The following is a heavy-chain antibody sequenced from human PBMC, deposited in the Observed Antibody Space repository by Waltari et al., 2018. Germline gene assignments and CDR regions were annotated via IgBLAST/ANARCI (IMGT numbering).Heavy chain of an antibody. CDR3: ARDIAARLHDY. CDR1: GGSISTSKYY. V-gene: IGHV4-39*07. J-gene: IGHJ4*02. Sequence: QVQLQESGPGLVKPSETLSLTCTVSGGSISTSKYYWGWIRQTPGKGLEWIGNMYYTGSTYYNPSLKSRVTISVDTSRNQFSLQLSSLTAADTALYYCARDIAARLHDYWGQGTLVTVSS. D-gene: IGHD6-6*01. CDR2: MYYTGST.